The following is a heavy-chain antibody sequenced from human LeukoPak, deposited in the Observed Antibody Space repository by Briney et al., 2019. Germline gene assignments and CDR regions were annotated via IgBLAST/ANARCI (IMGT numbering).Heavy chain of an antibody. V-gene: IGHV3-23*01. J-gene: IGHJ4*02. CDR1: GFTLSSYA. CDR3: ARDVRYGGNPPL. D-gene: IGHD4-23*01. CDR2: ISASGGST. Sequence: PGGSLRLSCGASGFTLSSYAMSWVRQAPGKGLEWVSSISASGGSTNYADSVKGRFTISRDNSKNTLYLQMNSLGAEDTAVYYCARDVRYGGNPPLWGQGTLVTVSS.